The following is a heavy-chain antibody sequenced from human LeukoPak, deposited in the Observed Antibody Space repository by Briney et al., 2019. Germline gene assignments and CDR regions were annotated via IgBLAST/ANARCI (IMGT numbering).Heavy chain of an antibody. CDR1: GFTFSSYA. V-gene: IGHV3-30-3*02. Sequence: GGSLRLSCAASGFTFSSYAMHWVRQAPGKGLEWVAVISYDGSNKYYADSVKGRFTISRDNSKNMLYLQMNSLGAEDTAVYYCAKDRAKVDPMDYWGQGTLVTVSS. J-gene: IGHJ4*02. CDR2: ISYDGSNK. CDR3: AKDRAKVDPMDY. D-gene: IGHD2-15*01.